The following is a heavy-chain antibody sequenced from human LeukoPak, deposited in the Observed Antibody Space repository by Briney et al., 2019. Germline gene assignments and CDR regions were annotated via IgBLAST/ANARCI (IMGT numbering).Heavy chain of an antibody. CDR1: ARSISGSH. Sequence: TPSETLSLTCLVSARSISGSHWSWIRQPPGKGLEWIGYIHYTGSTHYNPSLRSRVIISVDPSKNQFSLKLSSVTAADMAVYYCARVHSSSSYYFYYYVDVWGKGATVTVSS. CDR3: ARVHSSSSYYFYYYVDV. CDR2: IHYTGST. J-gene: IGHJ6*03. D-gene: IGHD6-6*01. V-gene: IGHV4-59*01.